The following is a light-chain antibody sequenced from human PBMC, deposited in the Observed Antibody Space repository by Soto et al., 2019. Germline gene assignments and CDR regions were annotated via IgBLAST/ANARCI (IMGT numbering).Light chain of an antibody. V-gene: IGLV2-8*01. CDR1: SSDVGGYNY. J-gene: IGLJ3*02. CDR2: EVT. CDR3: SSHAGINNVV. Sequence: QSALTQPPSASGSPGQSVTISCTGTSSDVGGYNYVSWYQHHPDKAPKLIIYEVTKRPSGVPDRFSGSKSGNTASLTVLGLQAEAEAHYYCSSHAGINNVVFGGGTRLAVL.